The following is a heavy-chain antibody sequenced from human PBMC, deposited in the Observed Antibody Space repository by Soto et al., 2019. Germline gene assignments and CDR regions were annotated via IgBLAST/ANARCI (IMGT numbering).Heavy chain of an antibody. CDR1: GFSLSTSGVG. D-gene: IGHD2-15*01. Sequence: QITLKESGPTLVKPTQTLTLTCTFSGFSLSTSGVGVGWIRQPPGKALEWLALIYWDDDKRYSPSLKSRLTITKDTYKNQVVLTMTNMDPVDTATYYCARSNVGYCSGGSCYLIWGQGTMVTVSS. J-gene: IGHJ3*02. CDR2: IYWDDDK. V-gene: IGHV2-5*02. CDR3: ARSNVGYCSGGSCYLI.